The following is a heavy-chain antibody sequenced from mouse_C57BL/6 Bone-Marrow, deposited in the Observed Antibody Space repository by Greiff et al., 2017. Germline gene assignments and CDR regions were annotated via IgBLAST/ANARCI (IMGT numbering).Heavy chain of an antibody. CDR2: IWWDDDK. CDR1: GFSLSTFGMG. CDR3: ARMGSPYYYYDAYYDY. D-gene: IGHD2-4*01. Sequence: QVTLKVSGPGILQPSQTLSLTCSFSGFSLSTFGMGVGWLRQPSGKGLEWLDHIWWDDDKYYNPALKSRRTISKDTSKNQVFLKIANVDTADTAKCFCARMGSPYYYYDAYYDYWGQGTTLTVSS. V-gene: IGHV8-8*01. J-gene: IGHJ2*01.